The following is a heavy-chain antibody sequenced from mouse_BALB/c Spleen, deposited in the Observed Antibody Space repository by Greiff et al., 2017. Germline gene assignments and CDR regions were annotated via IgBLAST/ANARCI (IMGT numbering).Heavy chain of an antibody. CDR2: INPGSGGT. Sequence: QVQLKESGAELVRPGTSVKVSCKASGYAFTNYLIEWVKQRPGQGLEWIGVINPGSGGTNYNEKFKGKATLTADKSSSTAYMQLSSLTSDDSAVYFCAREGLRRFDYWGQGTTRTVSS. CDR1: GYAFTNYL. CDR3: AREGLRRFDY. J-gene: IGHJ2*01. D-gene: IGHD2-4*01. V-gene: IGHV1-54*03.